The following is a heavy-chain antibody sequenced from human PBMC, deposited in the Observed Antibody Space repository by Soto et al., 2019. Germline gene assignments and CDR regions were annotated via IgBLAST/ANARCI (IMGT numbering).Heavy chain of an antibody. Sequence: SETLSLTCTVSGGSISSYYWSWIRQPPGKVLEWIGYIYYSGSTNYNPSLKSRVTISVDTSKNQFSLKLSSVTAADTAVYYCARVQLRTTPKNYYYYGMDVWGQGXTVTVYS. CDR2: IYYSGST. J-gene: IGHJ6*02. CDR1: GGSISSYY. D-gene: IGHD1-1*01. V-gene: IGHV4-59*01. CDR3: ARVQLRTTPKNYYYYGMDV.